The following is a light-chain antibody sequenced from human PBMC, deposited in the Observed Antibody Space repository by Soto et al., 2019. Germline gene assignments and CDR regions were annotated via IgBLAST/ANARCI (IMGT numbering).Light chain of an antibody. CDR2: GAS. Sequence: EIVLTQSPGTLSLSPGERATLSCRASQSVSSSYLARYQHKPGRAPRLLIYGASSRATDIADRFSGSGSGTDFTLTISRLEPEDFAMYYCQQYGGSPTTFGQGTKVDIK. CDR1: QSVSSSY. CDR3: QQYGGSPTT. V-gene: IGKV3-20*01. J-gene: IGKJ1*01.